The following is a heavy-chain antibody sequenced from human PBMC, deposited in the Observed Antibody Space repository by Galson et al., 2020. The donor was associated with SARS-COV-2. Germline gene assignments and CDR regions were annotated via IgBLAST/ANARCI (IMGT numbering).Heavy chain of an antibody. J-gene: IGHJ4*02. Sequence: GGSLRLSCAASGFTVSSNYMSWVRQPPGKGLEWVSVIYSGGSTYYADSVKGRFTISRDNSKNTLYLQMNSLRAEDTAVYYCARDPSDSSGYYDYWGQGTLVTVSS. CDR2: IYSGGST. CDR3: ARDPSDSSGYYDY. V-gene: IGHV3-53*01. D-gene: IGHD3-22*01. CDR1: GFTVSSNY.